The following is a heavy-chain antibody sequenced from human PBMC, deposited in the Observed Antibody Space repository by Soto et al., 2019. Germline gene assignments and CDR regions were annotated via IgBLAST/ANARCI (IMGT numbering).Heavy chain of an antibody. CDR1: GYGFTSYW. J-gene: IGHJ6*04. V-gene: IGHV5-10-1*01. Sequence: GESLKIACMGSGYGFTSYWISWVRQMPGKGLEWMGRIDPSDSYTNYSPSFQGHVTISADKSISTAYLQWSSLKASDTAMYYCARKGYCSSTSCYTAGVYYGMDVWGKGTTVTASS. CDR2: IDPSDSYT. CDR3: ARKGYCSSTSCYTAGVYYGMDV. D-gene: IGHD2-2*02.